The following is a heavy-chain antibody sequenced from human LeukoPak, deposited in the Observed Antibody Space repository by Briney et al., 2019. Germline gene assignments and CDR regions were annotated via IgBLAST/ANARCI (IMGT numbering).Heavy chain of an antibody. J-gene: IGHJ4*02. V-gene: IGHV3-7*04. CDR1: GFTFSDYW. Sequence: GGSLRLSCAASGFTFSDYWMDWVRQAPGKGLEWVANIKPDGSEIYYVDAVKGRFTISRDNAKNSLYLQMNSLRAEDTAVYYCARTFSDYDSSGYYYTLDYWGQGTLVTVSP. CDR2: IKPDGSEI. D-gene: IGHD3-22*01. CDR3: ARTFSDYDSSGYYYTLDY.